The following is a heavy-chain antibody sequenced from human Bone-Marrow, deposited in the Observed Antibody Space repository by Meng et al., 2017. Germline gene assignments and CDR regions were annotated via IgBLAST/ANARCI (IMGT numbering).Heavy chain of an antibody. J-gene: IGHJ6*02. CDR3: ARTRRIAAAGTMYYYYGMDV. D-gene: IGHD6-13*01. CDR2: INSDGSST. V-gene: IGHV3-74*01. CDR1: GFTFSSYW. Sequence: GGSLRLSCAASGFTFSSYWMHWVRQAPGKGLGWVSRINSDGSSTSYADSVKGRFTISRDNAKNTLYLQMNSLRAEDTAVYYCARTRRIAAAGTMYYYYGMDVWGQGTTVTVSS.